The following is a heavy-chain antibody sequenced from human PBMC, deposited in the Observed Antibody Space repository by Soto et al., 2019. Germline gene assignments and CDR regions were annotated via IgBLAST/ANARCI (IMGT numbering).Heavy chain of an antibody. CDR2: IGTAGDP. D-gene: IGHD3-3*01. J-gene: IGHJ6*02. V-gene: IGHV3-13*05. Sequence: EVQLVESGGGLVQPGGSLRLSCAASGFTFSSYDMHWVRQATGKGLEWVSAIGTAGDPYYPGSVKGRFTISRENAKNSLYLQMNSLSAGDTAVYYCARAIGVPDYGMDVWGQGTTVTVSS. CDR3: ARAIGVPDYGMDV. CDR1: GFTFSSYD.